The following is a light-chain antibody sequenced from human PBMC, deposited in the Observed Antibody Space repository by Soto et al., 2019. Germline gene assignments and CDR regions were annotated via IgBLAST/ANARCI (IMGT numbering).Light chain of an antibody. Sequence: QSALTQPHSASGSPGQSVTISCTGTSRDVGGYDFVTWYQQYPGKAPKLIIYEVNKRPSGVPDRFSGSKSGNTASLTVSGLQADDEGDYFCTSYAGNNYVVFGGGTKLTVL. V-gene: IGLV2-8*01. CDR2: EVN. J-gene: IGLJ2*01. CDR3: TSYAGNNYVV. CDR1: SRDVGGYDF.